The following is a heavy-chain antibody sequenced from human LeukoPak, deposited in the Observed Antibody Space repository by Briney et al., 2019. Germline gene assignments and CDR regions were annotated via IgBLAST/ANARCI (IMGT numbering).Heavy chain of an antibody. Sequence: GGSLRLSCAASGFTFSSYSMNWVRQAPGKGLEWVSSISSSSSYIYYADSVKGRFTISRDNAKNSLYLQMNSLRAEDTAVYYCARIRGLWLRSHAGDYFDYWGQGTLVTVSS. CDR1: GFTFSSYS. D-gene: IGHD5-12*01. V-gene: IGHV3-21*01. CDR2: ISSSSSYI. CDR3: ARIRGLWLRSHAGDYFDY. J-gene: IGHJ4*02.